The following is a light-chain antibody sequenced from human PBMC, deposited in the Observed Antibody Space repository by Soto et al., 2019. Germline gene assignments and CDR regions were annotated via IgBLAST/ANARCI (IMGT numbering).Light chain of an antibody. CDR1: QSVSSN. V-gene: IGKV3-15*01. J-gene: IGKJ5*01. Sequence: EIVMTQSPATLSVSPGERATLSCRASQSVSSNLAWYQQKPGQAPRLLMYATSTRATGIPDRFSGSGSGTEFSLTNSSLQSEDFAVYHCQQYDNKPPITFGQGTRLEIK. CDR2: ATS. CDR3: QQYDNKPPIT.